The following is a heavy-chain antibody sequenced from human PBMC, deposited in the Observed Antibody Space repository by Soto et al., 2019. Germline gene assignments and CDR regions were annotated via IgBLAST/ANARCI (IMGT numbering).Heavy chain of an antibody. CDR2: ISGSGGRS. Sequence: EVQLLDSGGGLVQPGGSLRLSCAASGFTFSNYAMTWVRQGPGKGLEWVSGISGSGGRSYYADSVKGRFTSSRENSKSTLYLQMNSLRAEDTAVYYCAKAYFVWSSEQPYYFDYWGQGTLVTVSS. CDR3: AKAYFVWSSEQPYYFDY. D-gene: IGHD3-16*01. CDR1: GFTFSNYA. J-gene: IGHJ4*02. V-gene: IGHV3-23*01.